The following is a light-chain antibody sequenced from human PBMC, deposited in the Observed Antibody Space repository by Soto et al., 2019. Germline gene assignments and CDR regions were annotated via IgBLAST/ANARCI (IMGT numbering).Light chain of an antibody. J-gene: IGLJ2*01. CDR2: GYS. CDR3: QSYDSSLSVL. Sequence: QTVVTQPPSVSGAPGQRVTIYCTGSSSNIGAGYDVHWYQQLPGTAPKLLIYGYSYRPSGVPDRFSGSKSGISASLVITGLQAEDEADYYCQSYDSSLSVLFGGGTKLTVL. CDR1: SSNIGAGYD. V-gene: IGLV1-40*01.